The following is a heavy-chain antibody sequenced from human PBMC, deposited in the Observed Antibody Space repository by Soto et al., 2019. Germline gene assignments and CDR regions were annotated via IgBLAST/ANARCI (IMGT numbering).Heavy chain of an antibody. V-gene: IGHV3-23*01. CDR1: GVTFSSYA. D-gene: IGHD6-19*01. J-gene: IGHJ4*02. CDR3: AKAGFSSGWSPSYFDY. CDR2: MSGTGGST. Sequence: GGSLRLSCAASGVTFSSYAMNWVRQAPGKGLEWVSAMSGTGGSTYYADSVKGRFTISRDNSKNTLFLQMNRLRVEDTAVFYCAKAGFSSGWSPSYFDYWGQGTLVTVSS.